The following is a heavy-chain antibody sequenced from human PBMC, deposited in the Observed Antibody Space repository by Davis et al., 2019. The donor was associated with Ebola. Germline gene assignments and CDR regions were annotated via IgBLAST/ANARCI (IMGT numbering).Heavy chain of an antibody. V-gene: IGHV4-34*01. CDR3: ARPHSSGYYYHDAFDI. CDR1: GGSFSGYY. CDR2: INHSGST. Sequence: SETLSLTCAVYGGSFSGYYWNWIRQPPGKGLEWIGEINHSGSTNYNPSLKSRVTISVDTSKNQFSLKLSSVTAADTAVYYCARPHSSGYYYHDAFDIWGQGTMVTVSS. J-gene: IGHJ3*02. D-gene: IGHD3-22*01.